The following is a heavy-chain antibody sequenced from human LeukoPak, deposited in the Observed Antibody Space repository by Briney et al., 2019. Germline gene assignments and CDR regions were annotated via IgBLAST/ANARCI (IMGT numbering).Heavy chain of an antibody. Sequence: GGSLRLSCAASGFTFTSHWMNWVRQAPGKGLEWVANIRQDGSEKHYVDSVKGRFTISRDNAKKSLHLQMHSLRAEDTAVYYCARDGPLYSYGEFNFDYWGQGTLVTVSS. CDR2: IRQDGSEK. CDR1: GFTFTSHW. V-gene: IGHV3-7*03. CDR3: ARDGPLYSYGEFNFDY. D-gene: IGHD5-18*01. J-gene: IGHJ4*02.